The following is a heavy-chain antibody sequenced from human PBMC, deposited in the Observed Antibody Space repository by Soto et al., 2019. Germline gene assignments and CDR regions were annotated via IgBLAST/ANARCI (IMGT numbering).Heavy chain of an antibody. D-gene: IGHD4-17*01. Sequence: PGGSLRLSCAASGFTFSSYAMSWVRQAPGKGLEWVSAISGSGGNTYYADSVKGRFTISRDNSKNTLYLQMNSLRAEDTAVYYCAKTGYGANKYFDYWGQGTLVTVSS. CDR3: AKTGYGANKYFDY. J-gene: IGHJ4*02. CDR2: ISGSGGNT. V-gene: IGHV3-23*01. CDR1: GFTFSSYA.